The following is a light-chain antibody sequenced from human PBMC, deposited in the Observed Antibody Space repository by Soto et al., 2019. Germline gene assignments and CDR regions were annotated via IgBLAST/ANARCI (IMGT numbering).Light chain of an antibody. CDR1: SSDVGGYNF. CDR2: EVT. J-gene: IGLJ1*01. Sequence: QALLTQPPSGSGSPGQSVTISCTWTSSDVGGYNFVSWYQQYPGKAPKLIIYEVTKRPSGVPDRFSGSKSGNTASLTVSGLQTDDEADYYCSSYGGSNNFVFGPGTKVTVL. V-gene: IGLV2-8*01. CDR3: SSYGGSNNFV.